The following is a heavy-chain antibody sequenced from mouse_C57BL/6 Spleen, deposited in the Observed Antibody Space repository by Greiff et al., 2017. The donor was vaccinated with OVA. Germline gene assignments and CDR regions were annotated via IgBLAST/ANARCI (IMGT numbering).Heavy chain of an antibody. CDR3: ARHEDGWDAMDY. D-gene: IGHD3-3*01. Sequence: VKLMESGAELVKPGASVKLSCKASGYTFTEYTIHWVKQRSGQGLEWIGWFYPGSGSIKYNEKFKDKATLTADKSSSTVYMELSRLTSEDSAVYFCARHEDGWDAMDYWGQGTSVTVSS. CDR2: FYPGSGSI. J-gene: IGHJ4*01. V-gene: IGHV1-62-2*01. CDR1: GYTFTEYT.